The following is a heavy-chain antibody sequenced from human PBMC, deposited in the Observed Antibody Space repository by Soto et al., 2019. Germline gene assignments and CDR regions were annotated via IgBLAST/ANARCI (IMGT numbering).Heavy chain of an antibody. Sequence: SVKVSCKASGGTFSNYAISWVRQAPGQGLEWMGGIIPMFSTANYAQNFQGRVTITADESTSTAYMELSSLTSEDTAVYYCARSPCSGGSCYSGLNWFDPWGQGTLVTVSS. V-gene: IGHV1-69*13. J-gene: IGHJ5*02. CDR1: GGTFSNYA. CDR3: ARSPCSGGSCYSGLNWFDP. CDR2: IIPMFSTA. D-gene: IGHD2-15*01.